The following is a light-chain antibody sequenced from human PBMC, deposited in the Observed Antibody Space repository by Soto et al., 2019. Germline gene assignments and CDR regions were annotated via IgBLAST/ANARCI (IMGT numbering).Light chain of an antibody. J-gene: IGLJ1*01. Sequence: VLTQPPSASGTPGQRVTISCSGSSSNIGSNYVYWYQQLPGTAPKLLIYRNNQRPSGVPDRFSGSKSGTSASLAISGLRSEDEADYYCAAWDDSLSANYVFGTGTKVTVL. CDR1: SSNIGSNY. CDR2: RNN. V-gene: IGLV1-47*01. CDR3: AAWDDSLSANYV.